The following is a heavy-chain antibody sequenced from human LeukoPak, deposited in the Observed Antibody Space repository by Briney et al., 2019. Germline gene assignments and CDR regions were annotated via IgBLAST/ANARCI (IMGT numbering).Heavy chain of an antibody. D-gene: IGHD4-17*01. V-gene: IGHV3-48*03. CDR2: ISSSGSTI. Sequence: PGGSLRLSCAASGFTFSSYEMNWVRQAPGKGLEWVSYISSSGSTIYYADSVKGRFSISRDNAKNSLYLQMHSLRAEDTAVYYCARDPRYGDYLFDYWGQGTLVTVSS. J-gene: IGHJ4*02. CDR1: GFTFSSYE. CDR3: ARDPRYGDYLFDY.